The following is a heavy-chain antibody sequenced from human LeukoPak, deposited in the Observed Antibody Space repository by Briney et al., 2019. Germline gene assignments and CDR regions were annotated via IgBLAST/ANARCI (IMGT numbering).Heavy chain of an antibody. CDR1: GGTFSSYA. J-gene: IGHJ5*02. CDR2: IIPIFGTA. D-gene: IGHD2-15*01. V-gene: IGHV1-69*05. CDR3: AREGSDIVVVVAAPTMVWFDP. Sequence: ASVKVSCKASGGTFSSYAISWVRQAPGQGLEWMGRIIPIFGTANYAQKFQGRVTITTDESTSTVYMELSSLRSEDTAVYYCAREGSDIVVVVAAPTMVWFDPWGQGTLVTVSS.